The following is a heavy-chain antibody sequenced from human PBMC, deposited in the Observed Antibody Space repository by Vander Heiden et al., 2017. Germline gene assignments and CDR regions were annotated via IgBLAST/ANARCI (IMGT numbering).Heavy chain of an antibody. CDR3: ARSPISTSSYYYYGMDV. V-gene: IGHV1-2*02. D-gene: IGHD3-3*01. Sequence: QVQLVQSGAEVKKPGASVKVSCKASGYTFTGYYMHWVRQAPGQGREWMGWINPNRGGTNYAQKFQGRVTMTRDTSISTAYMELSRLRSDDTAVYYCARSPISTSSYYYYGMDVWGQGTTVTVSS. CDR1: GYTFTGYY. J-gene: IGHJ6*02. CDR2: INPNRGGT.